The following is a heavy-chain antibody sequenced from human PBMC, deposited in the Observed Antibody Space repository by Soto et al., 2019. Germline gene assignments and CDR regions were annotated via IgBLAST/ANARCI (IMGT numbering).Heavy chain of an antibody. Sequence: QLQLQESDSGLVKPSQTLSLTCAVSGGSISSGGYSWSWIRQPPGKGLEWIGYIYHSGSTYYNPSLNSRVTISVDRYKNQFSLKLSSVTAADNAVDYCARSSGWYWFDPWGQGTLVTVSS. CDR1: GGSISSGGYS. V-gene: IGHV4-30-2*01. CDR2: IYHSGST. J-gene: IGHJ5*02. CDR3: ARSSGWYWFDP. D-gene: IGHD6-19*01.